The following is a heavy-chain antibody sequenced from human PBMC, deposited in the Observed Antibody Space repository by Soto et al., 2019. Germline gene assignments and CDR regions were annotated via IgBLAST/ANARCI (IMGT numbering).Heavy chain of an antibody. J-gene: IGHJ4*02. CDR3: ARGAGDSGTPFDY. V-gene: IGHV4-59*02. Sequence: SETLSLTCTVSGASVTTTYWSWIRQPPGKGLEWIGYIHYSGNSVYNPSLKSRVTMSVDTSKNQFSLRLTSVTAADTAVYFGARGAGDSGTPFDYWGPGTLVTVS. CDR2: IHYSGNS. CDR1: GASVTTTY. D-gene: IGHD3-10*01.